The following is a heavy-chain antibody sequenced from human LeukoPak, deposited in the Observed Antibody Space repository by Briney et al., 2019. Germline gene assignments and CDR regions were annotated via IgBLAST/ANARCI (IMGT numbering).Heavy chain of an antibody. V-gene: IGHV1-18*01. CDR3: ARGNPTMYSSGSDNWFDP. Sequence: ASVKVSCKASGYTFTSYGISWVRQAAGQGLEWMGWISAYNGNTNYAQKLQGRVTMTTDTSTSTAYMELRSLRSDDTAVYYCARGNPTMYSSGSDNWFDPWGQGTLVTVSS. CDR1: GYTFTSYG. CDR2: ISAYNGNT. J-gene: IGHJ5*02. D-gene: IGHD6-19*01.